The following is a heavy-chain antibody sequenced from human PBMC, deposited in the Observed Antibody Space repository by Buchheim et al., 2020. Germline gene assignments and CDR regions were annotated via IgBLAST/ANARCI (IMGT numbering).Heavy chain of an antibody. V-gene: IGHV3-7*04. Sequence: EVQLVESGGGLVQPGGSLRLSCAVSEFSFSDSWMSWVRQAPGKGLEWVANINHDGSEKYYVDSVRGRFTISRDNAKHSLYLQMNSLRAEDTAIYYCARDDEQEHFAYWGRGTL. D-gene: IGHD6-13*01. CDR3: ARDDEQEHFAY. CDR2: INHDGSEK. CDR1: EFSFSDSW. J-gene: IGHJ4*02.